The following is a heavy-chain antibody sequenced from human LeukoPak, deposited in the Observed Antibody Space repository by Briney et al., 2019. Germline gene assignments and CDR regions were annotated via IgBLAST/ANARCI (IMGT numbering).Heavy chain of an antibody. J-gene: IGHJ4*02. CDR2: IRSKANSYAT. CDR3: TRQGNTMVQGVIANDY. CDR1: GFTFSGSA. Sequence: GGSLKLSCAASGFTFSGSAMHWVRQASGKGLEWVGRIRSKANSYATAYAASAKGRFTISRDDSKNTAYLQMNSLKTEDTAVYYCTRQGNTMVQGVIANDYWGQGTLVTVSS. D-gene: IGHD3-10*01. V-gene: IGHV3-73*01.